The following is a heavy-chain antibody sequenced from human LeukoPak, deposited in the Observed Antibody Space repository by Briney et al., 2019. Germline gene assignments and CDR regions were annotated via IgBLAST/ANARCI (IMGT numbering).Heavy chain of an antibody. CDR2: FDPEDGET. CDR3: ATGSYCKGGFDY. V-gene: IGHV1-24*01. J-gene: IGHJ4*02. Sequence: EASVTVSCKVSGYTLTELSMHWVRQAPGKGLEWMGGFDPEDGETIYAQKFQGRVTMTEDTSTDTAYMELSSLRSEDTAVYYCATGSYCKGGFDYWGQGALVTVSS. D-gene: IGHD3-10*01. CDR1: GYTLTELS.